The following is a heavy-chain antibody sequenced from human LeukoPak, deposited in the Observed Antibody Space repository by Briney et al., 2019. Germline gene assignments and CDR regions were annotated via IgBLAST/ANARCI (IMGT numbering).Heavy chain of an antibody. CDR2: ISSSSSTI. J-gene: IGHJ4*02. D-gene: IGHD2-2*02. CDR1: GFTFSSYS. CDR3: ARDHRVVPAAITN. V-gene: IGHV3-48*01. Sequence: GGSLRLSCAASGFTFSSYSMNWVRQAPGKGLEWVSYISSSSSTIYYADSVKGRFTTSRDNAKNSLYLQMNSLRAEDTAVYYCARDHRVVPAAITNWGQGTLVTVSS.